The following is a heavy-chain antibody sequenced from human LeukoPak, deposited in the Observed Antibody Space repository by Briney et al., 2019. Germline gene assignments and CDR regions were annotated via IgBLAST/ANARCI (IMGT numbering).Heavy chain of an antibody. CDR2: VNPNSGQT. J-gene: IGHJ4*02. D-gene: IGHD2-15*01. CDR3: ARGAPGSYCSGGSCPYFDY. CDR1: GYTFTSYD. Sequence: ASVKVSCKASGYTFTSYDVNWVRQATGQGLEWMGWVNPNSGQTGYAQKFQGRVTMTTNTSISTAYMELSSLRSEDTAVYYCARGAPGSYCSGGSCPYFDYWGQGTLVSVSS. V-gene: IGHV1-8*01.